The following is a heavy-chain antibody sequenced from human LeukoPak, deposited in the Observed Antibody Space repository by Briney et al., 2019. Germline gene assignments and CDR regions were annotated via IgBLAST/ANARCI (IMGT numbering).Heavy chain of an antibody. J-gene: IGHJ6*02. CDR2: INHSGST. Sequence: KTSETLSLTCVVYGESFSGYYWSWIRQPPGKGLEWIGEINHSGSTNYNPSLKSRVSTSVDTSKNQFSLKLSSVTAADTAVYYCARGPIVVADRYYYYGMDVWDQGTTVTVSS. CDR3: ARGPIVVADRYYYYGMDV. V-gene: IGHV4-34*01. D-gene: IGHD6-19*01. CDR1: GESFSGYY.